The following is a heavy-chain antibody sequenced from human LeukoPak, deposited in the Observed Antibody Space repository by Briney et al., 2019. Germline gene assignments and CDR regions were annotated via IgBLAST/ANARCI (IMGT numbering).Heavy chain of an antibody. CDR1: GFTFSNYA. D-gene: IGHD6-13*01. CDR3: AKGPGGSGSSSPYFDS. V-gene: IGHV3-23*01. CDR2: SNYSGTSP. J-gene: IGHJ4*02. Sequence: GGSLRLSCAASGFTFSNYAMTWVREAPGKGLDWDSGSNYSGTSPYYADSVKGRFSVSRDNSKNTLYLQMDSLRVEDTAVYFCAKGPGGSGSSSPYFDSWGQGSLVTVSS.